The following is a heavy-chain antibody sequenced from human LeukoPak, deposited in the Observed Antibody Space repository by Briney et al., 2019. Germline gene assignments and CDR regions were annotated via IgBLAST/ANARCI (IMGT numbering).Heavy chain of an antibody. Sequence: GGSLRLSCTASGFTFSSYGLHWVRQAPGKGLEWVANIKQDGSEKSYVESVRGRFTISRDNAKNSLYLQLNSLRAEDTALYYCARDNPPDYWGQGTLVTVSS. CDR3: ARDNPPDY. V-gene: IGHV3-7*03. CDR1: GFTFSSYG. CDR2: IKQDGSEK. J-gene: IGHJ4*02.